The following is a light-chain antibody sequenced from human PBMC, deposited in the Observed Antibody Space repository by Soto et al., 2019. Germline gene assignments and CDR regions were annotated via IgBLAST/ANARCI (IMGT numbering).Light chain of an antibody. CDR2: DVS. V-gene: IGLV2-14*01. CDR1: SSDVGGYNY. CDR3: SSYTSSSTPEV. J-gene: IGLJ2*01. Sequence: QSALTQPASVSGSPGQSITISCTGTSSDVGGYNYVSWYQQHPGKAPKLMIYDVSNWPSGVSNRFSGSKSGNTASLTISGLQAEDEADYYCSSYTSSSTPEVFGGGTKLTVL.